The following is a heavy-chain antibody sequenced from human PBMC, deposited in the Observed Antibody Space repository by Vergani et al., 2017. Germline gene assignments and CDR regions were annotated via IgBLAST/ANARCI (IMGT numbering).Heavy chain of an antibody. V-gene: IGHV1-69*01. CDR2: IIPIFGTA. CDR1: GGTFSSYA. Sequence: QVQLVQSGAEVKKPGSSVKVSCKASGGTFSSYAISWVRQARGQGLEWMGGIIPIFGTANHAQKFQGRVTITTDESTSTAYMDLGSLRSEDTAVYYCAGDLGGWLGLSYWGQGTLVTVSS. J-gene: IGHJ4*02. CDR3: AGDLGGWLGLSY. D-gene: IGHD6-19*01.